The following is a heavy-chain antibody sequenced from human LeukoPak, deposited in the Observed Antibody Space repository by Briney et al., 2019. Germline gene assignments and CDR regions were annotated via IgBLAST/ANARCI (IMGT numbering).Heavy chain of an antibody. CDR1: GFTFSSYW. D-gene: IGHD3-3*01. J-gene: IGHJ4*02. CDR3: ARDPDYYFDY. V-gene: IGHV3-7*01. Sequence: GGSLRLSCAASGFTFSSYWMSWVRQAPGKGLEWVANIKQDGSEKYYVDSVKGRLTISRDKAKNSLYLQMNSLKAEDTAVYYCARDPDYYFDYWGQGTLVTVSS. CDR2: IKQDGSEK.